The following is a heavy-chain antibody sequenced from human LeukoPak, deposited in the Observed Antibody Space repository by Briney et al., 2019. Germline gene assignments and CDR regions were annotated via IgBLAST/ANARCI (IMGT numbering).Heavy chain of an antibody. Sequence: ASVKVSCKASGYTFTDYYIHWVRQAPGQGLEWMGWINPNSGGTKYAQKFQGRVSMTRDSSISTTYMELRRLTSDDTAVFYCAREGRAAADTNWFDPWGQGTLVTVS. D-gene: IGHD6-13*01. CDR2: INPNSGGT. J-gene: IGHJ5*02. V-gene: IGHV1-2*02. CDR1: GYTFTDYY. CDR3: AREGRAAADTNWFDP.